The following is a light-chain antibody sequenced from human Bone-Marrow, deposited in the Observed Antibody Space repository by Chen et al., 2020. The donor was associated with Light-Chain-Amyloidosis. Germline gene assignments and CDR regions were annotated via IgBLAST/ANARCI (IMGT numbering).Light chain of an antibody. CDR3: SSYTITNTLV. J-gene: IGLJ1*01. CDR2: EVT. Sequence: QSALTQPASVSGSPGQSITISCTGTSSDVGGDNHVSWYQQHPDKAPKLMIYEVTNRPPWVPDRFSGSKSDNTASLTISGLQTEDEAGYFCSSYTITNTLVFGSGTRVTVL. V-gene: IGLV2-14*01. CDR1: SSDVGGDNH.